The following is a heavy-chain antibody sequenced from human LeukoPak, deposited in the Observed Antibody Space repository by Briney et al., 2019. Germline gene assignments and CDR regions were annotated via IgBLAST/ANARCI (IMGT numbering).Heavy chain of an antibody. CDR3: ARRRVSSHPSPGARFDP. J-gene: IGHJ5*02. Sequence: SETLSLTCAVYGGSFSGYYWSWIRQPPGKGLEWIGEINHSGSTNYNPSLKSRVTISVDTSKNQFSLKLSSVTAADTAVYYCARRRVSSHPSPGARFDPWGQGTLVTVSS. V-gene: IGHV4-34*01. CDR1: GGSFSGYY. D-gene: IGHD3-16*02. CDR2: INHSGST.